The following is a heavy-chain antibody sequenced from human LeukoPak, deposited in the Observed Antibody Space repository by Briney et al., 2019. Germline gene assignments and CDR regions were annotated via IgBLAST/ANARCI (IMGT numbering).Heavy chain of an antibody. CDR1: GGSISGYY. J-gene: IGHJ5*02. D-gene: IGHD3-3*01. CDR2: MYYSGST. V-gene: IGHV4-59*01. CDR3: ARGTVFGVATNRFDP. Sequence: PSETLSLTCSVSGGSISGYYWSWIRQPPGKGLEWIGDMYYSGSTNYNPSLKSRVTISVDTSKKQISLKLNSVTAADTAVYYCARGTVFGVATNRFDPWGQGTLVTVSS.